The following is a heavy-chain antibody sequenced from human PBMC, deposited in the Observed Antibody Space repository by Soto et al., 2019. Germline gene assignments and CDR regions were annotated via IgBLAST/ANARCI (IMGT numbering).Heavy chain of an antibody. J-gene: IGHJ6*02. V-gene: IGHV3-53*01. CDR1: GFTVSSNY. Sequence: QAGGSLRLSCAASGFTVSSNYMSWVRQAPGKGLEWVSVIYSGGSTYYADSVKGRFTISRDNSKNTLYLQMNSLRAEDTAVYYCARSGGTTSLDYYGMDVWGQGTTVTVSS. CDR2: IYSGGST. D-gene: IGHD1-7*01. CDR3: ARSGGTTSLDYYGMDV.